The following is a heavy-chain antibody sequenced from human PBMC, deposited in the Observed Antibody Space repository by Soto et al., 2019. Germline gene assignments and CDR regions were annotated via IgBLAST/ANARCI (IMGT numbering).Heavy chain of an antibody. D-gene: IGHD2-15*01. J-gene: IGHJ6*02. CDR2: INPNSGGT. CDR1: GYPFPVAY. CDR3: AREPLEGKLLYYYYGRDV. V-gene: IGHV1-2*02. Sequence: GDTVKVSSKASGYPFPVAYMHWVRQAPGQGLEWMGWINPNSGGTNYAQKFQGRVTMTRDTSISTAYMELSRLRSDDTAVYYGAREPLEGKLLYYYYGRDVWGQGTTVTVS.